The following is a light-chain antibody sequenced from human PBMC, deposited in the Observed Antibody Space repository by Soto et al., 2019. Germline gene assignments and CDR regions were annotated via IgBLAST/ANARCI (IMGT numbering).Light chain of an antibody. V-gene: IGKV3-15*01. J-gene: IGKJ2*01. CDR2: GAS. CDR1: QSVSSN. Sequence: EIVMTQSPATLSVSPGERVTLSCRASQSVSSNLAWYQQKPGQAPRLLIYGASSRATGISTRFSGSGSGTEFTLTISSLQSEDFVVYYCQQYNSWPPYTFGQGTKLEIK. CDR3: QQYNSWPPYT.